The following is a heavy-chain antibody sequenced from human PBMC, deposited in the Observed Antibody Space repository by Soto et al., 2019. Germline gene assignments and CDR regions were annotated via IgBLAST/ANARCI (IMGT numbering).Heavy chain of an antibody. J-gene: IGHJ4*02. D-gene: IGHD6-19*01. CDR2: INAGNGNT. CDR1: GYTFTGYA. CDR3: ARAVAVAADFDY. Sequence: QVQLVQSGAEEKKPGASVKVSCKASGYTFTGYAMHWVRQAPGQRLEWMGWINAGNGNTKYSQKVQGRVTITRDTSASKAYMELSSLRSEDTAVYYCARAVAVAADFDYCGQGTLVTVSS. V-gene: IGHV1-3*05.